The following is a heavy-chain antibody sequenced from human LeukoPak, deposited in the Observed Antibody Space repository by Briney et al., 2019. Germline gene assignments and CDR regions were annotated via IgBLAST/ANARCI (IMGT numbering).Heavy chain of an antibody. D-gene: IGHD2-15*01. Sequence: GRSLRLSCAASGFTFSSYGMHWVRQAPGKGLDWVAVIWYDGSNKYYADSVKGRFTISGDNSKNTLYLQMNSLRAEDTAVYYCAKDAPDCSGGSCYYNYYFDYWGQGTLVTVSS. CDR1: GFTFSSYG. CDR2: IWYDGSNK. V-gene: IGHV3-33*06. J-gene: IGHJ4*02. CDR3: AKDAPDCSGGSCYYNYYFDY.